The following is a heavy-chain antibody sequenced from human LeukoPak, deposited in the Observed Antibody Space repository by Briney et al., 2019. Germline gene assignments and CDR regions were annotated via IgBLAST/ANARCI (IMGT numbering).Heavy chain of an antibody. CDR3: ARHGYYYDGSGSYYFDY. CDR2: IYTSGST. CDR1: GGSISSYY. D-gene: IGHD3-22*01. J-gene: IGHJ4*02. V-gene: IGHV4-4*07. Sequence: PSETLSLTCTVSGGSISSYYWSWIRQPAGKGLEWIGRIYTSGSTNYNPSLKSRVTMSVDTSKNQFSLKLSSVTAADTAVYYCARHGYYYDGSGSYYFDYWGQGTLVTVSS.